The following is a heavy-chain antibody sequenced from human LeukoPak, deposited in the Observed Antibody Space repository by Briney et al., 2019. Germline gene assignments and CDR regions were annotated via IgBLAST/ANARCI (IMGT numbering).Heavy chain of an antibody. V-gene: IGHV4-34*01. D-gene: IGHD2-21*02. CDR3: ASSPFDCGGGCYRGGDTARYYGMDV. J-gene: IGHJ6*02. CDR1: GGSFSGYY. Sequence: PSETLSLTCAVYGGSFSGYYWRWIRQPPGKGLEWIGEINHSGSTNYNPSLKSRVTISVDTSKNQFSLKLSSVTAADTAVYYCASSPFDCGGGCYRGGDTARYYGMDVWGQGTTVTVSS. CDR2: INHSGST.